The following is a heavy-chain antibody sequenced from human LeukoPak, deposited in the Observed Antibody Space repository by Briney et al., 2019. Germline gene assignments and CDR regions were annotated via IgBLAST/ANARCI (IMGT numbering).Heavy chain of an antibody. CDR3: ARGSFGP. CDR1: GFTFSSYN. J-gene: IGHJ3*01. CDR2: ISSSSSTI. D-gene: IGHD1-26*01. Sequence: GGSLRLSCAASGFTFSSYNMSWVRQAPGKGLEWVSYISSSSSTIYYADSVKGRFTISRGNAKNSLYLQMNSLRAEDTAVYYCARGSFGPWGQGTMVTVSS. V-gene: IGHV3-48*01.